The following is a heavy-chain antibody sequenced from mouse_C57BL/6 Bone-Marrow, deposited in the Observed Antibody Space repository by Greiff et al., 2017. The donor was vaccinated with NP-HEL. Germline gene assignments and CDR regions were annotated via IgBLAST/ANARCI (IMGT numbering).Heavy chain of an antibody. CDR1: GYTFTSYW. J-gene: IGHJ3*01. Sequence: VQLQQPGAELVKPGASVKLSCKASGYTFTSYWMQWVKQRPGQGLEWIGEIDPSDSYTNYNQKFKGKATLTVDTSSSTAYMQLSSLTSEDSAVYYCARQLGIYYYGSSFAYWGQGTLVTVSA. CDR3: ARQLGIYYYGSSFAY. CDR2: IDPSDSYT. D-gene: IGHD1-1*01. V-gene: IGHV1-50*01.